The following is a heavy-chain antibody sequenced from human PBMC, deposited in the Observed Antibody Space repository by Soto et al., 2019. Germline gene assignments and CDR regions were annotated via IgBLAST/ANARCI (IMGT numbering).Heavy chain of an antibody. CDR2: INPSGGST. CDR3: ARVTSESYTYFDY. CDR1: GYTFTNYY. Sequence: QVQLVQSGAEVMKPGASVKVSCKASGYTFTNYYIHWVRQAPGQGLEWMGIINPSGGSTNYAQKFRGRVTMTRDTSTSTVYMELSSLRSEDTAVYYCARVTSESYTYFDYWGQGTLVTVSS. D-gene: IGHD1-26*01. V-gene: IGHV1-46*01. J-gene: IGHJ4*02.